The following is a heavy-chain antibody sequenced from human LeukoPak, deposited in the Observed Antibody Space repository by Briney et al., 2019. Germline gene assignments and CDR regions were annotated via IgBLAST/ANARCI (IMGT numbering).Heavy chain of an antibody. D-gene: IGHD1-26*01. CDR3: ARDPAGAAGETLFDY. J-gene: IGHJ4*02. CDR2: IIPILGIA. CDR1: RGTFSSYT. V-gene: IGHV1-69*04. Sequence: SVKVSCKASRGTFSSYTISWVRQAPGQGLEWMGRIIPILGIANYAQKFQGRVTITADKSTSTAYMELSSLRSEDTAVYYCARDPAGAAGETLFDYWGQGTLVTVSS.